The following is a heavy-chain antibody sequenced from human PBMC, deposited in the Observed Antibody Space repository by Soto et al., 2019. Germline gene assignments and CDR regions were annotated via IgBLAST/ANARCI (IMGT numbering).Heavy chain of an antibody. CDR3: WKERRGSGLSVCSY. CDR1: GFTFSSYA. Sequence: DVQLLESGGGLVQPGGSVRLSCAASGFTFSSYAMSWVRQAPGTGLECGSAISGNGADTAYADAVRCRFTISRDNTKDTLFLQMNSLRADDTAVYYCWKERRGSGLSVCSYW. D-gene: IGHD6-19*01. V-gene: IGHV3-23*01. CDR2: ISGNGADT. J-gene: IGHJ4*01.